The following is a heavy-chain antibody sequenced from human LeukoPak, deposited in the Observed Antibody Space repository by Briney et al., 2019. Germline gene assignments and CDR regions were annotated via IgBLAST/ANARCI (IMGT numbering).Heavy chain of an antibody. V-gene: IGHV4-39*07. CDR3: ARDRITGDPADY. Sequence: SETLSLTCTVSGDSISSSSYYWGWIRQPPGKGLEWIGSIYYSGSTYYNPSLKSRVTISVDTSKNQFSLKLSSVTAADTAVYYCARDRITGDPADYWGQGTLVTVSS. D-gene: IGHD7-27*01. CDR1: GDSISSSSYY. CDR2: IYYSGST. J-gene: IGHJ4*02.